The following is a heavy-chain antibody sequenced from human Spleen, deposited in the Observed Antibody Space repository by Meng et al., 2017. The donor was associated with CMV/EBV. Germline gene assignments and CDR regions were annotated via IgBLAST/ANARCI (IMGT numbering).Heavy chain of an antibody. Sequence: GESLKISCAASGFTVSSNYMSWVRQAPGKGLEWVSVIYSDGRTYNADSVQGRFAISRDNSKNTLYLQMNSLRTDDTAVYYCARVSAASPYYFDYWGHGTPVTVSS. V-gene: IGHV3-53*05. J-gene: IGHJ4*01. CDR3: ARVSAASPYYFDY. CDR2: IYSDGRT. CDR1: GFTVSSNY. D-gene: IGHD6-13*01.